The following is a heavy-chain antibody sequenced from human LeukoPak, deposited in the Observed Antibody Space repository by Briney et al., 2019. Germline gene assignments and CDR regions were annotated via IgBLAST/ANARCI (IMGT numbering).Heavy chain of an antibody. CDR1: GGTFSSYA. CDR3: ARPKMTTEVTGFDY. Sequence: ASVKVSCKASGGTFSSYAISWVRQAPGQGLEWMGGIIPIFGTANYAQKFQGRVTITADKSTSTAYMELSSLRSEDTAVYYCARPKMTTEVTGFDYWGQGTLVTVSS. CDR2: IIPIFGTA. J-gene: IGHJ4*02. V-gene: IGHV1-69*06. D-gene: IGHD4-23*01.